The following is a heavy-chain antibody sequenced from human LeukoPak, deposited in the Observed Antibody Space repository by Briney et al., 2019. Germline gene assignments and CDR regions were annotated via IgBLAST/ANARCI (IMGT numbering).Heavy chain of an antibody. J-gene: IGHJ4*02. CDR2: IYYTGST. V-gene: IGHV4-59*12. CDR1: GGSISSYY. D-gene: IGHD6-19*01. CDR3: ARRDHYSLLAVAGTFGRHPPIDY. Sequence: SETLSLTCTVSGGSISSYYWIWIRQPPGKGLEWIGYIYYTGSTNYNPSLKSRVTISVDTSKNQFSLKLSAVTAADTAVYYGARRDHYSLLAVAGTFGRHPPIDYWGQGTLVTVSS.